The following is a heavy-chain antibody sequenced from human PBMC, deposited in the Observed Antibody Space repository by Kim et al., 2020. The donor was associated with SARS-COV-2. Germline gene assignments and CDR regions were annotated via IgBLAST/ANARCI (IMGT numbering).Heavy chain of an antibody. CDR3: ARAQVEMATIRMVDP. D-gene: IGHD5-12*01. Sequence: DPGKGRFTISRDNSKNTLYLQMNSLRAEDTAVYYCARAQVEMATIRMVDPWGQGTLVTVSS. V-gene: IGHV3-30*07. J-gene: IGHJ5*02.